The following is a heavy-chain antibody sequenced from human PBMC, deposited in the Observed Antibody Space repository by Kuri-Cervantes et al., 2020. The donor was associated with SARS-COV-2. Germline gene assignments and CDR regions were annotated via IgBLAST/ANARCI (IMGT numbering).Heavy chain of an antibody. V-gene: IGHV3-73*01. CDR2: VRGKANNYAT. Sequence: GESLKISCEVSGFLFSASAIHWVRQGSGKGLEWVGRVRGKANNYATAYAASVKGRFTISRDDSKNMAYLQMNSLKTEDTAVYYCARGRYSYGYWNYYYYMDVWGKGTTVTVSS. D-gene: IGHD5-18*01. CDR1: GFLFSASA. J-gene: IGHJ6*03. CDR3: ARGRYSYGYWNYYYYMDV.